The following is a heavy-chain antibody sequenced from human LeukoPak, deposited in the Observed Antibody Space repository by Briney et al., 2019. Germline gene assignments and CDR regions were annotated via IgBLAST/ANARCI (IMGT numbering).Heavy chain of an antibody. D-gene: IGHD3-10*01. Sequence: ASVKVSCKASGGTLSSYAISWVRQAPGQGLEWMGGIIPIFGTANYAQKFQGRVTITADKSTSTAYMELSSLRSEDTAVYYCASSPITMVRGVIYWFDPWGQGTLVTVSS. J-gene: IGHJ5*02. CDR3: ASSPITMVRGVIYWFDP. CDR1: GGTLSSYA. V-gene: IGHV1-69*06. CDR2: IIPIFGTA.